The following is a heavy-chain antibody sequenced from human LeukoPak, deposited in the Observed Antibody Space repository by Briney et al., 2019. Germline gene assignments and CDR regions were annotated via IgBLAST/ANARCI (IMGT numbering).Heavy chain of an antibody. CDR3: AREAGGLLWFRDLNPRRFDNWFDP. CDR2: IYHSGST. D-gene: IGHD3-10*01. V-gene: IGHV4-38-2*02. CDR1: GYSISSGYY. J-gene: IGHJ5*02. Sequence: SETLSLTCTVSGYSISSGYYWGWIRQPPGKGLEWIGSIYHSGSTYYNPSLKSRVTISVDTSKNQFSLKLSSVTAADTAVYYCAREAGGLLWFRDLNPRRFDNWFDPWGQGTLVTVSS.